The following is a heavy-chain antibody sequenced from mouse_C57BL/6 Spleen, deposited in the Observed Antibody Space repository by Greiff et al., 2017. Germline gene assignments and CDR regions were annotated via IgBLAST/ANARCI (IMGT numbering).Heavy chain of an antibody. Sequence: QVQLQQPGAELVMPGASVKLSCKASGYTFTSYWMHWVKQRPGQGLEWIGEIDPSDSYTNYNQKFKGKSTLTVDKSSSTAYMQLSSLTSEDSAVYYCARRYYGSSFDYWGQGTTRTVSS. V-gene: IGHV1-69*01. D-gene: IGHD1-1*01. J-gene: IGHJ2*01. CDR1: GYTFTSYW. CDR2: IDPSDSYT. CDR3: ARRYYGSSFDY.